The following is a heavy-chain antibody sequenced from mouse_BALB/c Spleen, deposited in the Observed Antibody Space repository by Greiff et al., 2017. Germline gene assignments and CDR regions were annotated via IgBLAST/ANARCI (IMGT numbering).Heavy chain of an antibody. Sequence: EVKLVESGAELVKPGASVKLSCTASGFNIKDSYMHWVQQSPEQGLEWIGRIDPANGNTKYDPKFQGKATITADTSSNTAYLQLSSLTSEDTAVYYCARAMITHYYAMDYWGQGTSVTVSS. CDR2: IDPANGNT. D-gene: IGHD2-4*01. J-gene: IGHJ4*01. V-gene: IGHV14-3*02. CDR1: GFNIKDSY. CDR3: ARAMITHYYAMDY.